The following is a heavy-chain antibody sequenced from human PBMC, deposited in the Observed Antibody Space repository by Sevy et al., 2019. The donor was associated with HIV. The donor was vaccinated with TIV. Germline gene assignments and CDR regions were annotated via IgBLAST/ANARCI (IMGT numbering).Heavy chain of an antibody. V-gene: IGHV1-69*13. CDR1: GGTFSSYA. Sequence: ASVKVSCKASGGTFSSYAISWVRQAPGQGLEWMGRIIPIFGTANYAQKFQGRVTITADESTSTAYMELSSLRSEDTAVYYCARDGQAAILRLGELSQRPRSYFQHWGQGTLVTISS. CDR2: IIPIFGTA. J-gene: IGHJ1*01. D-gene: IGHD3-16*02. CDR3: ARDGQAAILRLGELSQRPRSYFQH.